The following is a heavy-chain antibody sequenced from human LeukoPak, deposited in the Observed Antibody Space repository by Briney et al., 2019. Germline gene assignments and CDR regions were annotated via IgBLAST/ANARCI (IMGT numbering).Heavy chain of an antibody. CDR2: FDPEDGET. CDR1: GYTLTELS. Sequence: GASVKVSCKVSGYTLTELSMHWVRQAPGKGLEWMGGFDPEDGETIYAQKFQGRVTTTEDTSTDTAYMELSSLRSEDTAVYYCATLNIGPDYDILTGYAQTKYGMDVWGKGTTVTVSS. J-gene: IGHJ6*04. V-gene: IGHV1-24*01. D-gene: IGHD3-9*01. CDR3: ATLNIGPDYDILTGYAQTKYGMDV.